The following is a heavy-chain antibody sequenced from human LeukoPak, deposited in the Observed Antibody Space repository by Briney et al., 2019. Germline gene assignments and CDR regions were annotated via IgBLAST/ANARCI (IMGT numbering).Heavy chain of an antibody. D-gene: IGHD6-13*01. CDR3: AREVYAAGKSYYFDY. J-gene: IGHJ4*01. CDR2: ISSSSSTI. Sequence: GGSLRLSCAASGFTFSSYEMNWVRQAPGKGLEWVSYISSSSSTIYYADSVKGRFTISRDNAKNSLYLQMNSLRAEDTAVYYCAREVYAAGKSYYFDYWGHGTLVTGSS. CDR1: GFTFSSYE. V-gene: IGHV3-48*03.